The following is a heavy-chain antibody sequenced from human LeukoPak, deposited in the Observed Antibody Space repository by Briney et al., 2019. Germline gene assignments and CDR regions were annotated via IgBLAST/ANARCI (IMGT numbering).Heavy chain of an antibody. Sequence: SVKVSCKASGGTFSSYAISWVRQAPGQGLEWMGGIIPIFGTANYAQKFQGRVTITTDESTSTAYMELSSLRSEDTAVYYCARDLWFGELSESPYHVTHFQHWGQGTLVTVSS. V-gene: IGHV1-69*05. CDR3: ARDLWFGELSESPYHVTHFQH. J-gene: IGHJ1*01. D-gene: IGHD3-10*01. CDR1: GGTFSSYA. CDR2: IIPIFGTA.